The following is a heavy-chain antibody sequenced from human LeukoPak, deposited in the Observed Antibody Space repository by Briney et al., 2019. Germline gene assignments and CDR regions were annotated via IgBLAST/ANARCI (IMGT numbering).Heavy chain of an antibody. D-gene: IGHD3-22*01. Sequence: TGGSLRLSCAASGFTFSSYAMSWVRQAPGKGLEWVSAISASGGSTYYADSVKGRFTISRDNSKNTLYLQMNSLRAEDTAVYYCAKCLVVIGNFDYWGQGTLVTVSS. CDR3: AKCLVVIGNFDY. CDR2: ISASGGST. J-gene: IGHJ4*02. V-gene: IGHV3-23*01. CDR1: GFTFSSYA.